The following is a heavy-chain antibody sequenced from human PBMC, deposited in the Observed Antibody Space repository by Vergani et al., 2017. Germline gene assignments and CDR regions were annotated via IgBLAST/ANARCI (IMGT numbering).Heavy chain of an antibody. D-gene: IGHD6-13*01. CDR2: IYYSGST. CDR3: ASRADSSHDY. Sequence: QVQLQESGPGLVKPSETLSLTCTVSGGSISSYYWSWIRQPPGKGLEWIGYIYYSGSTNYNPSLKSRVTISVDTSKNQFSLKLSSVTAADTAVYYCASRADSSHDYWGQGTLVTVSS. CDR1: GGSISSYY. J-gene: IGHJ4*02. V-gene: IGHV4-59*12.